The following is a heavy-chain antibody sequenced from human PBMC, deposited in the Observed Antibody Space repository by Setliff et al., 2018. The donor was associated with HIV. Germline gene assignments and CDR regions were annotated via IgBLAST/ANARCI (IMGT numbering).Heavy chain of an antibody. D-gene: IGHD1-26*01. Sequence: GESLKISCKGSGYTFSDYWIGWVRQMPGKGLEWMGIIYPGDSDIRYSPSFQGQVTLSADKSINTTYLQWSSLKASDTAMYYCATLVGTNGVVWFDPWGQGTLVTVS. V-gene: IGHV5-51*01. J-gene: IGHJ5*01. CDR1: GYTFSDYW. CDR2: IYPGDSDI. CDR3: ATLVGTNGVVWFDP.